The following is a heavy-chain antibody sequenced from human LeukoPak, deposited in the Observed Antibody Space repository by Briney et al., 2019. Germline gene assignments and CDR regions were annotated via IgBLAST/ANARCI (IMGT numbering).Heavy chain of an antibody. CDR3: AREGCSSTSCSWFDP. V-gene: IGHV1-2*02. CDR2: INPNSGGT. J-gene: IGHJ5*02. CDR1: GYTFTVYY. Sequence: ASVKVSCKASGYTFTVYYMHWVRQAPGQGLEWVGWINPNSGGTNYAQKFQGRVTMARDTSISTAYMELSRLRSDDTAVYYCAREGCSSTSCSWFDPWGQGTLVTVSS. D-gene: IGHD2-2*01.